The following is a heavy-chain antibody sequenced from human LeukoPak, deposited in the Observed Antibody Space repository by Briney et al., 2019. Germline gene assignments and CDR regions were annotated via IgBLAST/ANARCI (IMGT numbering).Heavy chain of an antibody. J-gene: IGHJ4*02. Sequence: GGSLRLSCAASGFIVGGYWMHWVRHGPGMGLGWVSRINSDGSSIIYADSVKGRFSISRDNTKNTLYLQMNSLEAEGPAGYYWTRGASGYGNFDYWGQGTLVTVSS. CDR3: TRGASGYGNFDY. CDR1: GFIVGGYW. D-gene: IGHD5-12*01. V-gene: IGHV3-74*01. CDR2: INSDGSSI.